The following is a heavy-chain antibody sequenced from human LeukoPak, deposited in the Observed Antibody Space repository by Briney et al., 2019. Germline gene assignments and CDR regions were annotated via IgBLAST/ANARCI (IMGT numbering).Heavy chain of an antibody. CDR3: SRGNPTTANDY. CDR1: EFTFSSYW. D-gene: IGHD4-17*01. V-gene: IGHV3-74*01. CDR2: INTDGSST. J-gene: IGHJ4*02. Sequence: GGSLRLSCAASEFTFSSYWMHWVRQAPGKGLVWVSRINTDGSSTTYADSVKGRFTISRGNAKNTLYLQMNSLRADDTAVYYCSRGNPTTANDYWGQGTLVTVSS.